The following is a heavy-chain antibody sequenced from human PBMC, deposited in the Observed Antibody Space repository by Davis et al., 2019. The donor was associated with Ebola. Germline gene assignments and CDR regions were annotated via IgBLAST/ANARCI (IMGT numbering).Heavy chain of an antibody. CDR3: ARAVGPCSTSSCLTWFGP. J-gene: IGHJ5*02. CDR1: GDSISSGSYY. D-gene: IGHD2-2*01. V-gene: IGHV4-61*05. CDR2: IHYRGNT. Sequence: SETLSLTCTVSGDSISSGSYYWAWIRQSPGKGLEWIGYIHYRGNTKYNPSLQSRVTMSIDTSKNQFSLNLKSVTAFDSAVYYCARAVGPCSTSSCLTWFGPWGQGIVVTVSS.